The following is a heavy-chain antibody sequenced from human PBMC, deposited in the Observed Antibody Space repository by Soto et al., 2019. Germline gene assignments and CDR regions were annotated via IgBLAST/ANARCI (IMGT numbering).Heavy chain of an antibody. CDR3: ASTGYCSSTSCYSVGWFDP. V-gene: IGHV3-48*01. CDR2: ISSSSSTI. J-gene: IGHJ5*02. Sequence: GGSLRLSCAASGFTFSSYSMNWVRQAPGKGLEWVSYISSSSSTIYYADSVKGRFTISRDNAKNSLYLQMNSLRAEDTAVYYCASTGYCSSTSCYSVGWFDPWGQGTLVTVSS. CDR1: GFTFSSYS. D-gene: IGHD2-2*02.